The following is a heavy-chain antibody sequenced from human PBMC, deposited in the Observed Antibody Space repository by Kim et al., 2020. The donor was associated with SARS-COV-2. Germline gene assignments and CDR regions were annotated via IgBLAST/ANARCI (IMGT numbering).Heavy chain of an antibody. CDR2: IYPGDSDT. CDR1: GYSFTSYW. Sequence: GESLKISCKGSGYSFTSYWIGWVRQMPGKGLEWMGIIYPGDSDTRYSPSFQGQVTISADKSISTAYLQWSSLKATDTAMYYCAGLSSGYDYYYYYDMDVWGKGTTVTVSS. J-gene: IGHJ6*03. CDR3: AGLSSGYDYYYYYDMDV. D-gene: IGHD5-12*01. V-gene: IGHV5-51*01.